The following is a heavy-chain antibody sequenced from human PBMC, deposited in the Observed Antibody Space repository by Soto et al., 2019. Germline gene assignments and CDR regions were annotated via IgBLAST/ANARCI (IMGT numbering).Heavy chain of an antibody. CDR3: TRNIYSNHYYYYYYMDV. CDR1: GFTFSGSA. Sequence: GGSLRLSCAASGFTFSGSAMHWVRQASGKGLEWVGRIRSKANSYATAYAASVKGRFTISRDDSKNTAYLQMNSLKTEDTAVYYCTRNIYSNHYYYYYYMDVWGKGTTVTVSS. CDR2: IRSKANSYAT. D-gene: IGHD4-4*01. J-gene: IGHJ6*03. V-gene: IGHV3-73*01.